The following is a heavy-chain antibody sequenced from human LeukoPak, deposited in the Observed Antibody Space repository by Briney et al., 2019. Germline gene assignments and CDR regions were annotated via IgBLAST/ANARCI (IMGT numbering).Heavy chain of an antibody. D-gene: IGHD3-9*01. CDR2: ISSSSSTI. CDR3: AKGVYYDILTGYSSPPHWFDP. Sequence: PGGSLRLSCAASGFTFSSYSMNWVRQAPGKGLEWVSYISSSSSTIYYADSVKGRFTISRDNAKNSLYLQMNSLRAEDTAVYYCAKGVYYDILTGYSSPPHWFDPWGQGTLVTVSS. V-gene: IGHV3-48*01. CDR1: GFTFSSYS. J-gene: IGHJ5*02.